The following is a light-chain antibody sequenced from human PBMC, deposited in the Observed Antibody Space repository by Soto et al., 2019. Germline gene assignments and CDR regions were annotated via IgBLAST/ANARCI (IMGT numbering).Light chain of an antibody. Sequence: QSVLTQPASVSGSPGQSITISCTGTSSDVATYNAVSWYQQHPGKAPKLMIFEVSNRPSGVSNRFSGFKSDNTASLTISGLQAEDEADYYCSSYTRTNTWVFGGGTQLTVL. J-gene: IGLJ3*02. V-gene: IGLV2-14*01. CDR1: SSDVATYNA. CDR3: SSYTRTNTWV. CDR2: EVS.